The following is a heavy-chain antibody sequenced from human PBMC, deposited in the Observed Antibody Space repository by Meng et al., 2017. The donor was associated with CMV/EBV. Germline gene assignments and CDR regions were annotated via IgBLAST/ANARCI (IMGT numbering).Heavy chain of an antibody. V-gene: IGHV4-34*01. CDR2: INHSGST. D-gene: IGHD3-10*01. Sequence: SETLSLTCAVYGGSFSGYYWSWIRQPPGQGLEWIGEINHSGSTNYNPSLKSRVTISVDTSKNQSSLKLSSVTAADTAVYYCARDLREFYYYYGMDVWGQGTTVTVSS. CDR1: GGSFSGYY. CDR3: ARDLREFYYYYGMDV. J-gene: IGHJ6*02.